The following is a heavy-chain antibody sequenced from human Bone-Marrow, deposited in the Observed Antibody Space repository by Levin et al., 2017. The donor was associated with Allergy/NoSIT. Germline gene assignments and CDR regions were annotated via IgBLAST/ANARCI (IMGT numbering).Heavy chain of an antibody. CDR1: GFTFSSYA. Sequence: GESLKISCAASGFTFSSYAMSWVRQAPGKGLEWVSAISGSGGATYYADSVKGRFTISRDNSKNTLYLQMNSLRAEDTAVYFCAKDRSLERRGIFDYWGQGTLVTVSS. J-gene: IGHJ4*02. V-gene: IGHV3-23*01. D-gene: IGHD1-1*01. CDR3: AKDRSLERRGIFDY. CDR2: ISGSGGAT.